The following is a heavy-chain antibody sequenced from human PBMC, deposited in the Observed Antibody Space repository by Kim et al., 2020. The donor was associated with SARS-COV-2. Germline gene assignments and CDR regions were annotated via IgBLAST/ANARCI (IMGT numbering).Heavy chain of an antibody. D-gene: IGHD6-13*01. CDR3: ARYSSSRRAWFDP. J-gene: IGHJ5*02. Sequence: SETLSLTCTVSGGSISSYYWSWIRQPPGKGLEWIGYIYYSGSTNYNPSLKSRVTISVDTSKNQFSLKLSSVTAADTAVYYCARYSSSRRAWFDPWGQGTLVTVSS. V-gene: IGHV4-59*01. CDR2: IYYSGST. CDR1: GGSISSYY.